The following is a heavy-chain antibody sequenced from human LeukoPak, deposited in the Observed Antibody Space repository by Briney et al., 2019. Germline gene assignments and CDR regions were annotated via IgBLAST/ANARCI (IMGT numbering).Heavy chain of an antibody. D-gene: IGHD6-6*01. CDR1: VGTFSRYA. V-gene: IGHV1-69*05. CDR2: IIPIFGTA. J-gene: IGHJ5*02. Sequence: SVKVSCEASVGTFSRYAISWVRQAPGQGLEWMGGIIPIFGTANVAQKFQGRVTITTDESTSTAYMELSSLRSEDTAVYYRARHRVSSSSFSPYNWFDPWGQGTLVTVSS. CDR3: ARHRVSSSSFSPYNWFDP.